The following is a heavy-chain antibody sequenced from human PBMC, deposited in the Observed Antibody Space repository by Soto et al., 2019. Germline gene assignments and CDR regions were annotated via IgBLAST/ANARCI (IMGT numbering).Heavy chain of an antibody. D-gene: IGHD2-21*01. Sequence: PAGSLRLSCAASGFTFNDYAMDWVRQAPGKGLEWVLGISDSGITTSYPDSVKGRFTISRDNSNNTLFLQMKSLRAADTAVYYCAKDASRSGIVCVWVAWGQGTLVTVYS. CDR3: AKDASRSGIVCVWVA. J-gene: IGHJ5*02. CDR1: GFTFNDYA. CDR2: ISDSGITT. V-gene: IGHV3-23*01.